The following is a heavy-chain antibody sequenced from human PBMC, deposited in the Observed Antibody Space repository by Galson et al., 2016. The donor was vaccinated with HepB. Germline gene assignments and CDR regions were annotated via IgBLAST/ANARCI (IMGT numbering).Heavy chain of an antibody. CDR1: GFTFSGYK. D-gene: IGHD2-15*01. CDR2: ISTTSSAI. J-gene: IGHJ4*02. CDR3: ARNMLRAAYFDY. V-gene: IGHV3-48*02. Sequence: SLRLSCAASGFTFSGYKMNWVRQAPGKALEWVSYISTTSSAIYYADAVKGRFSISRDNAESSLYLQMNSLRDEDTAVYFCARNMLRAAYFDYWSQGTLVNVSS.